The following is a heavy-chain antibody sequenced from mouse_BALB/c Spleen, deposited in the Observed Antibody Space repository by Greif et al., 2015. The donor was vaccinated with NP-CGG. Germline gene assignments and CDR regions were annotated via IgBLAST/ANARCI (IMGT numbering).Heavy chain of an antibody. CDR1: GYTFTTSW. Sequence: VQLQQSGSVLVRPGASVKLSCKASGYTFTTSWMHWARQRPGQGLEWIGEIHPNSGNSNYNEKFKAKATLTVDTSSSTAYVDLTSLTPEDSAVYYCARSGDYDNSFDYWGQGTTLTVSS. J-gene: IGHJ2*01. D-gene: IGHD2-4*01. CDR2: IHPNSGNS. CDR3: ARSGDYDNSFDY. V-gene: IGHV1S130*01.